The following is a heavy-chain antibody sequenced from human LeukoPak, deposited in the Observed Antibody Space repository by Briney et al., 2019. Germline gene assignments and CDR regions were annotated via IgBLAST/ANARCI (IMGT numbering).Heavy chain of an antibody. CDR2: IHSSGST. J-gene: IGHJ4*02. CDR3: ARGGWSLDY. CDR1: GGSISNFY. V-gene: IGHV4-59*01. D-gene: IGHD6-19*01. Sequence: SETLSLTCTVSGGSISNFYWSWVRQPPGKGLEWLGYIHSSGSTYYNPSLKSRVAISADTSKNQFSRKLNSVTAADTAVYYCARGGWSLDYWGPGTLVTASS.